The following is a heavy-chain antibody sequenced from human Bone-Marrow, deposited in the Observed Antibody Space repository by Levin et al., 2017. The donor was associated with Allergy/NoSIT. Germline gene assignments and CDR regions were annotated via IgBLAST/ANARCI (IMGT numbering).Heavy chain of an antibody. Sequence: SVKVSCKASGGTFSGYGISWVRLAPGQGLEWMGGIIPTFRTGNYAPKFEDRVSMTADESTNTAYIELSSLRSEDKAVYYCAWRPIESGYYYMDFWGTGTTVTVSS. CDR2: IIPTFRTG. CDR1: GGTFSGYG. V-gene: IGHV1-69*13. J-gene: IGHJ6*03. D-gene: IGHD2/OR15-2a*01. CDR3: AWRPIESGYYYMDF.